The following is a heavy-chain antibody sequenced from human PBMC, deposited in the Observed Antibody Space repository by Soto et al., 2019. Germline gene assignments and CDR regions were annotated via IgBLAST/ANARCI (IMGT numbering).Heavy chain of an antibody. CDR3: AKVRVGVSDY. Sequence: EVQLLESGEGLVQPGGSLRLSCTTSGFTFSNYAMTWVRQPPGKGLEWVSTLTSSGGTTYYADSVKGRFTISRDNSKNTLYLQMNSLRAEDTAVYFCAKVRVGVSDYWGQGTLVTVSS. V-gene: IGHV3-23*01. CDR1: GFTFSNYA. CDR2: LTSSGGTT. J-gene: IGHJ4*02. D-gene: IGHD1-26*01.